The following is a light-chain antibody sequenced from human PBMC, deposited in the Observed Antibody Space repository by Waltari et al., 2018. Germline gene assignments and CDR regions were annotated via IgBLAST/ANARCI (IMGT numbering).Light chain of an antibody. V-gene: IGLV2-23*01. J-gene: IGLJ1*01. Sequence: QSALTQPASASGSPGQSITIPCTETSSDVGNYNVVSWYQHHPGKAPNIMIYEGNKRPAGVSDRFSGSKSGNRASLTISGLQAEDEADYYCCSYASSSGYVFGTGTEVTVL. CDR1: SSDVGNYNV. CDR2: EGN. CDR3: CSYASSSGYV.